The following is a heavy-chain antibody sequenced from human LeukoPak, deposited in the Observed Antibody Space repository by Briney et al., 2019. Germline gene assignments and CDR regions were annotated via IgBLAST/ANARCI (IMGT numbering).Heavy chain of an antibody. CDR1: GFTFSTYN. Sequence: GGSLRLSCVASGFTFSTYNMTWVRQAPGKGLEWVSTITGSGGYTYYADSVKGRFTISRDNSKNTLFLRMNSLRAEDTAVYFCAKQSLYDSSGHFHYWGQGTLVTVSS. D-gene: IGHD3-22*01. CDR2: ITGSGGYT. CDR3: AKQSLYDSSGHFHY. V-gene: IGHV3-23*01. J-gene: IGHJ4*02.